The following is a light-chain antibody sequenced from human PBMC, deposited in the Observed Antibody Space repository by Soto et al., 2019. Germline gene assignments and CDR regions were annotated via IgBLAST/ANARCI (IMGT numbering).Light chain of an antibody. J-gene: IGLJ1*01. Sequence: QSALTQPPSASGTPGQRVTISCSGSSSNIGSNTVNWYQQLPGTAPKLLIHANNQRPSGVPDRFSGSKSGTSASLAISWLQSEEADYYCAAWDDSLNGYVLGTGTKVTVL. CDR2: ANN. CDR3: AAWDDSLNGYV. V-gene: IGLV1-44*01. CDR1: SSNIGSNT.